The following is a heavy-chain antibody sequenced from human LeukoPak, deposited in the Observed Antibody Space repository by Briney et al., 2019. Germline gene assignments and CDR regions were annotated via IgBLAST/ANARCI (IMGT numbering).Heavy chain of an antibody. CDR3: ARGDYYYDSSGYYGDAFDI. Sequence: ASVTVSCKASGYTFTSYAMHWVRQAPGQRLEWMGWINAGNGNTKYSQEFQGRVTITRDTSASTAYMELSSLRSEDMAVYYCARGDYYYDSSGYYGDAFDIWGQGTMVTVSS. V-gene: IGHV1-3*03. CDR2: INAGNGNT. D-gene: IGHD3-22*01. CDR1: GYTFTSYA. J-gene: IGHJ3*02.